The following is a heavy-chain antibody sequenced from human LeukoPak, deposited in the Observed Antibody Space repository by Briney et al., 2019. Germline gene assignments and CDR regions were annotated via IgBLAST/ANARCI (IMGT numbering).Heavy chain of an antibody. CDR1: GFTFSSYA. D-gene: IGHD6-19*01. CDR3: AKGSSGWYRTSPFDY. CDR2: ISGSGGST. V-gene: IGHV3-23*01. J-gene: IGHJ4*02. Sequence: GGSLRLSCAASGFTFSSYAMRWVRQAPGKGLEWVSAISGSGGSTYYADSVKGRFTISRDNSKNTLYLQMNSLRAEDTAVYYCAKGSSGWYRTSPFDYWGQGTLVTISS.